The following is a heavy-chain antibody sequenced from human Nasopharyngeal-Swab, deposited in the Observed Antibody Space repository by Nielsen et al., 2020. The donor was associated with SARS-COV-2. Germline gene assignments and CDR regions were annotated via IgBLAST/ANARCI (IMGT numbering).Heavy chain of an antibody. CDR3: AREVIEQAVSDAFDF. CDR2: IKEDGSEK. D-gene: IGHD1-14*01. J-gene: IGHJ3*01. Sequence: GESLKISCAASGFTFSSYWMSWVRQAPGKGLEWVAYIKEDGSEKYFVDSVKGRFTISRDNAKNSLYLQMNSLRAEDTAVYYCAREVIEQAVSDAFDFWGQGTMVTVSS. V-gene: IGHV3-7*05. CDR1: GFTFSSYW.